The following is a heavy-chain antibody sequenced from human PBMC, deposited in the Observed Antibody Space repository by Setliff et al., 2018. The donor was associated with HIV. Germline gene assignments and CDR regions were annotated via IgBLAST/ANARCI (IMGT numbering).Heavy chain of an antibody. CDR1: GFSVTTAA. J-gene: IGHJ4*02. Sequence: GGSLRLSCVVSGFSVTTAAMAWVRQAPGKGLDWVSVIYAGGTTYHADSVKGRLTLSRDNSKNTLFLQMNSLRPEDTAVFYCARLRLFSSALDYWGQGTLVTVSS. V-gene: IGHV3-53*05. CDR3: ARLRLFSSALDY. CDR2: IYAGGTT. D-gene: IGHD2-2*01.